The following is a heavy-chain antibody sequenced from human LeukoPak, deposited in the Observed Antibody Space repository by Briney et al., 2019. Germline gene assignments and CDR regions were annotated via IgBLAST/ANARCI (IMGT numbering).Heavy chain of an antibody. CDR3: ARHVGDDSSGYYDY. V-gene: IGHV5-51*01. D-gene: IGHD3-22*01. J-gene: IGHJ4*02. CDR1: GYTFDNFW. Sequence: GESLRISCKASGYTFDNFWVIWVRQVPGKGLEWMGIIYPGDSDTRYSPSFQGQVTISADKSISTAYLQWSSLKASDTAMYYCARHVGDDSSGYYDYWGQGTLVTVSS. CDR2: IYPGDSDT.